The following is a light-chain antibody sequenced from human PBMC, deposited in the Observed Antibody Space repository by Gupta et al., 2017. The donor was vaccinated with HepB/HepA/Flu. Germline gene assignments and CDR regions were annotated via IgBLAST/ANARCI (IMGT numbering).Light chain of an antibody. Sequence: DIVMTQFPLSLPVTPGEPASISCRSSQSLLNSNGYHYLDWYVQKPGQSPQLLISVASRRASGVPDRFSGSGSGTDFTLTISRVEAEDVGVYYCRQGLHPPRTFGGGTKVEIK. J-gene: IGKJ4*01. V-gene: IGKV2-28*01. CDR1: QSLLNSNGYHY. CDR3: RQGLHPPRT. CDR2: VAS.